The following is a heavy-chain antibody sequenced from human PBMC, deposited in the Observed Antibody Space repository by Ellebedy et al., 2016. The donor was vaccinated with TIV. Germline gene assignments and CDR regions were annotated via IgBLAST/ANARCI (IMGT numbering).Heavy chain of an antibody. D-gene: IGHD5-18*01. CDR2: IYPGDSDT. CDR1: GYSFTSYW. V-gene: IGHV5-51*01. CDR3: ASRGTNSGYSYGNPGSAFDI. Sequence: GESLKISXKGSGYSFTSYWIGWVRQMPGKGLEWMGIIYPGDSDTRYSPSFQGQVTISADKSISTAYLQWSSLKASDTAMYYCASRGTNSGYSYGNPGSAFDIWGQGTMVTVSS. J-gene: IGHJ3*02.